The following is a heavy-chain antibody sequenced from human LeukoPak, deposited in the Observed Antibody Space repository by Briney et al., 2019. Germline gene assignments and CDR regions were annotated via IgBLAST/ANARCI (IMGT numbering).Heavy chain of an antibody. CDR3: ASGGRVRGRPFDY. J-gene: IGHJ4*02. CDR2: IKQDGSEK. D-gene: IGHD3-10*01. CDR1: GFTFSSYA. Sequence: PGGSLRLSCAASGFTFSSYAMSWVRQAPGKGLEWVANIKQDGSEKYYVDSVKGRFTISRDNAKNSLYLQMNSLRAEDTAVYYCASGGRVRGRPFDYWGQGTLVTVSS. V-gene: IGHV3-7*01.